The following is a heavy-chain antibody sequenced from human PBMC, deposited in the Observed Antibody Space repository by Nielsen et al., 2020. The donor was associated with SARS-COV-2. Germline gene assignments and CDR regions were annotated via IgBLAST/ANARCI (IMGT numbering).Heavy chain of an antibody. D-gene: IGHD3-16*01. J-gene: IGHJ6*04. CDR1: GFTFSSYW. V-gene: IGHV3-7*01. Sequence: GESLKISCAASGFTFSSYWMSWVRQAPGKGLEWVANIKQDGSEKYYVDSVKGRFTISRDNAKNSLYLQMNSLRAEDTALYVCANEGAYAVDVWDTGTTVTVSS. CDR2: IKQDGSEK. CDR3: ANEGAYAVDV.